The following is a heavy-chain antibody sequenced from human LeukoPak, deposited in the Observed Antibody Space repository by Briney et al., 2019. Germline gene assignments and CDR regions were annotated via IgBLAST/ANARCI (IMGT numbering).Heavy chain of an antibody. V-gene: IGHV4-34*01. CDR2: ISHSGDT. CDR3: ARGSNSVAY. Sequence: KPSETLSLTCAVYGGVFRDFYWSWVRQPPREGLEWVGEISHSGDTNYNPSLKSRVTISLGAAKNQFSLNLSSVTAADTAVYYCARGSNSVAYWGQGTLVTVSS. D-gene: IGHD4-23*01. CDR1: GGVFRDFY. J-gene: IGHJ4*02.